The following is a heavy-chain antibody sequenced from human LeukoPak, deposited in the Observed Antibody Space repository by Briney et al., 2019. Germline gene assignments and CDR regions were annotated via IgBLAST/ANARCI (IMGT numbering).Heavy chain of an antibody. CDR2: ISGSGGST. CDR1: GFTFSSYA. Sequence: PGGSLRLSCAASGFTFSSYAMSWVRQAPGKGLEWVSAISGSGGSTYYADSVKGRFTISRDNSKNTLYLQMNSLRAEDTAVYCCAKDGPSLDYVWGSYTYWGQGTLVTVSS. J-gene: IGHJ4*02. D-gene: IGHD3-16*01. V-gene: IGHV3-23*01. CDR3: AKDGPSLDYVWGSYTY.